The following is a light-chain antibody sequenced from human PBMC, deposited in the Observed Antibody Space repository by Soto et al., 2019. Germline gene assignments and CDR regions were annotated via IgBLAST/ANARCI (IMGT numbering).Light chain of an antibody. V-gene: IGKV3-15*01. CDR1: QSVSSN. CDR2: GAS. Sequence: EIVMTQSPATLSVSPGERATLSCRASQSVSSNLAWYQQKPGQAPRLLIYGASTRATGIPARFSCSGSGTEFTLTISSLQSEDFAVYYCQQYNNWPQTFGGGTKVEIK. CDR3: QQYNNWPQT. J-gene: IGKJ4*01.